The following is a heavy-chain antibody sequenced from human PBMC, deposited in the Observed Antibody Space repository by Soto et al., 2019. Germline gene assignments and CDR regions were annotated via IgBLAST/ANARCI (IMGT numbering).Heavy chain of an antibody. J-gene: IGHJ5*02. Sequence: SDTLSLTCTVSGGSISSSSYYWGWIRQPPGKGLEWIGSIYYSGSTYYNPSLKSRVTISVDTSKNQFSLKLSSVTAADTAVYYCARLTVTSVVVWFDPWGQGTLVTVSS. CDR2: IYYSGST. CDR1: GGSISSSSYY. V-gene: IGHV4-39*01. D-gene: IGHD4-17*01. CDR3: ARLTVTSVVVWFDP.